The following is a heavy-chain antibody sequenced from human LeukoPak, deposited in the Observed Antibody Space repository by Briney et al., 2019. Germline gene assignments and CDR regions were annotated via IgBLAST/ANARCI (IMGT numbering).Heavy chain of an antibody. Sequence: SVKVSCKASGYTLTSYTITWVRQAPGQGLEWMGGIIPIFGSANYAQKFQGRVTITADESTSTAYMELSSLGSEDTAVYYCATATMVRDVHFDYWGQGTLVTVSS. D-gene: IGHD3-10*01. V-gene: IGHV1-69*13. CDR3: ATATMVRDVHFDY. CDR2: IIPIFGSA. CDR1: GYTLTSYT. J-gene: IGHJ4*02.